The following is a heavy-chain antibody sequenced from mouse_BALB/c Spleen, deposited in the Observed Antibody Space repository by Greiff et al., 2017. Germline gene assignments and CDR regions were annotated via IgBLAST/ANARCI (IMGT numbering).Heavy chain of an antibody. Sequence: VKLMESGPGLVAPSQSLSITCTVSGFSLTSYGVYWVRQPPGKGLEWLGVIWAGGSTNYNSALMSRLSISKDNSKSQVFLKMNSLQTDDTAMYYCARDRGDYDGFAYWGQGTLVTVSA. J-gene: IGHJ3*01. CDR3: ARDRGDYDGFAY. V-gene: IGHV2-9*02. CDR2: IWAGGST. CDR1: GFSLTSYG. D-gene: IGHD2-4*01.